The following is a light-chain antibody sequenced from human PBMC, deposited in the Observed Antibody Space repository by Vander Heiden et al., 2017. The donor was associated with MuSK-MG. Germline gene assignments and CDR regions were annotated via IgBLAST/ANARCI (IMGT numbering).Light chain of an antibody. Sequence: PGQKVTISCSGSSSNIGNNYVSWYQQLPGTAPKRLSYDNNKRPSGIPDRFSGSKPGTSATLGITGLQTGDEADYYCGTWDSSLSAVGCGGGTKLTVL. J-gene: IGLJ2*01. CDR1: SSNIGNNY. V-gene: IGLV1-51*01. CDR3: GTWDSSLSAVG. CDR2: DNN.